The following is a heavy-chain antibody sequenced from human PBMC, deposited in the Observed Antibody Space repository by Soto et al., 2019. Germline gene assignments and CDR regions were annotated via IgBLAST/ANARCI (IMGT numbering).Heavy chain of an antibody. D-gene: IGHD6-13*01. CDR1: GGSFSCYY. V-gene: IGHV4-34*01. Sequence: SETLSLTCAVYGGSFSCYYWSWIRQPPGKGLEWIGEINHSGSTNYNPSLKSRVTISVDTSKNQFSLKLSSVTAADTAVYYCARSVPLYSFYYFDYWGQGALVTVSS. CDR3: ARSVPLYSFYYFDY. CDR2: INHSGST. J-gene: IGHJ4*02.